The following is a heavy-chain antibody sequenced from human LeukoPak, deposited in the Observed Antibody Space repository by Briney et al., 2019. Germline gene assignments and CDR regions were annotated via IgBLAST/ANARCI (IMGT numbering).Heavy chain of an antibody. Sequence: SETLSLTCAVYGGSFSGYYWSWIRQPPGKGLEWIGEINHSGSTNYNPSLKSRVTISVDTSKNQFSLKLSSVTAADPAVYYCARVPRYCSSTGCRRRKGYYYGMDVWGKGTTVTVSS. J-gene: IGHJ6*04. CDR1: GGSFSGYY. CDR3: ARVPRYCSSTGCRRRKGYYYGMDV. D-gene: IGHD2-2*01. V-gene: IGHV4-34*01. CDR2: INHSGST.